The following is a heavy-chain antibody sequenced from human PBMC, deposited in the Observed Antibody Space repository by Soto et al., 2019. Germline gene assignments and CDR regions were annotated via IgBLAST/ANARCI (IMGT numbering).Heavy chain of an antibody. V-gene: IGHV3-23*01. J-gene: IGHJ4*02. CDR3: AKDRLAGNFDY. Sequence: PGGSLRLSCAASGSTFNNYAMNWVRQAPGKGLEWVATISATGGSTYYADSVKGRFTISRDNSKNTLYLQMNGLRVEDTAVYYCAKDRLAGNFDYWGQGTQLTVSS. CDR2: ISATGGST. CDR1: GSTFNNYA.